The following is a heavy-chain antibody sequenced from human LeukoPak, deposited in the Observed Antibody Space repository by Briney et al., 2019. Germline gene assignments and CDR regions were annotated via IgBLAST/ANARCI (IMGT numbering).Heavy chain of an antibody. CDR2: IRYDGSNK. CDR1: GFTFSRYG. V-gene: IGHV3-30*02. D-gene: IGHD3-22*01. Sequence: GGSLRLSCVASGFTFSRYGMHWVRQAPGKGLEWVAFIRYDGSNKYYADSVKGRFTISRDNSKNTLYLQMNSLRAEDTAVYYCAKEGYYYDSSGYCPDWGQGTLVTVSS. CDR3: AKEGYYYDSSGYCPD. J-gene: IGHJ4*02.